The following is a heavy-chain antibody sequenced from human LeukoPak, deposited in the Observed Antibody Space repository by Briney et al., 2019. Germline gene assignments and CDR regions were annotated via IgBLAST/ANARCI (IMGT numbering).Heavy chain of an antibody. CDR1: GFTFDDYA. J-gene: IGHJ4*02. V-gene: IGHV3-43D*03. D-gene: IGHD3-10*01. Sequence: PGGSLRLSCAASGFTFDDYAMHWVRQAPGKGLEWVSLISWDGGSTYYADSVKGRFTISRDNSKNSLYLQMNSLRAEDTALYYCAKDIFRYYYGSVHSWGQGTLVTVSS. CDR2: ISWDGGST. CDR3: AKDIFRYYYGSVHS.